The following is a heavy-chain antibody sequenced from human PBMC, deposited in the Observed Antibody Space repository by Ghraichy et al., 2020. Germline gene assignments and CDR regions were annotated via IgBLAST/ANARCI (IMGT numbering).Heavy chain of an antibody. J-gene: IGHJ4*02. CDR2: ISSSSSYI. CDR3: AREGVQGVIMTLDY. D-gene: IGHD3-10*01. CDR1: GFTFSSYS. V-gene: IGHV3-21*01. Sequence: GESLNISCAASGFTFSSYSMNWVRQAPGKGLEWVSSISSSSSYIYYADSVKGRFTISRDNAKNSLYLQMNSLRAEDTAVYYCAREGVQGVIMTLDYWGQGTLVTVSS.